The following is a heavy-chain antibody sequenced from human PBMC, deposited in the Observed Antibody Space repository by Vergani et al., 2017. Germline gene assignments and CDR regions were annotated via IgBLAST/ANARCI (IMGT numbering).Heavy chain of an antibody. CDR3: AKRDDSFWSGDYYYGMDV. V-gene: IGHV3-30*18. Sequence: VQLVESGGGLVQPGRSLRLSCAASGFTFSSYGMHWVRQAPGKGLEWVAVISYDGSNKYYADSVKGRFTISRDNSKNTLYLQMNSLRAEDTAVYYCAKRDDSFWSGDYYYGMDVWGQGTTVTVSS. CDR2: ISYDGSNK. J-gene: IGHJ6*02. CDR1: GFTFSSYG. D-gene: IGHD3-3*01.